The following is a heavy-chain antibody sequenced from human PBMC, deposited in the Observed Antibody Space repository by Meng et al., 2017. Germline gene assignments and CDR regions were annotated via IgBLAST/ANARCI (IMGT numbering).Heavy chain of an antibody. D-gene: IGHD6-19*01. CDR3: ARGRAALQWLAD. CDR2: ISYDGSNK. CDR1: GFTFSCYA. V-gene: IGHV3-30*01. J-gene: IGHJ4*02. Sequence: VALGGSGGAGAQLGRPLGLLCAASGFTFSCYAMHWVRQAPGKGLEWVEVISYDGSNKYYADSVKGRFTISRDNSKNTLYLQMNSLRAEDTAVYYCARGRAALQWLADWGQGTLVTVSS.